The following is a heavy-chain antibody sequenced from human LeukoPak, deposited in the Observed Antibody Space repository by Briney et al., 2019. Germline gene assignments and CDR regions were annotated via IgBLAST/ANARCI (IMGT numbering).Heavy chain of an antibody. CDR3: ARVAVASSDAFYI. CDR2: ISWNSGSI. Sequence: GGSLRLSCAASGFTFSTYTINWVRQAPGKGLEWVSGISWNSGSIGYADSVKGRFTISRDNAKNSLYLQMNSLRAEDTALYYCARVAVASSDAFYILGQGTMVTVSS. V-gene: IGHV3-9*01. D-gene: IGHD6-19*01. J-gene: IGHJ3*02. CDR1: GFTFSTYT.